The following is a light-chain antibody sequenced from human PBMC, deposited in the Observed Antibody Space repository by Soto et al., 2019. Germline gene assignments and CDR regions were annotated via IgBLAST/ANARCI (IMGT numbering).Light chain of an antibody. V-gene: IGLV3-21*02. CDR2: DDR. CDR1: NIGSKS. J-gene: IGLJ3*02. CDR3: QVSDGSSDPWV. Sequence: SYELTQPPSVSVAPGQTARITCGGNNIGSKSVHWYQQRPGQAPVLVVYDDRYRPSGIPDRFSGSNSGNTATLTISWVEAGDEADYYCQVSDGSSDPWVFGGGTKLTVL.